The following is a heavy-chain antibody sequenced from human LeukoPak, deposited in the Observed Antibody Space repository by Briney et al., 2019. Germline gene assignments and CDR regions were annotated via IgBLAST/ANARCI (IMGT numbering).Heavy chain of an antibody. CDR3: ARGQITIFGVVIIEYLGRRNWFDP. V-gene: IGHV4-39*07. D-gene: IGHD3-3*01. CDR1: GGSISSSSYY. Sequence: SETLSLTCTVSGGSISSSSYYWGWIRQPPGKGLEWIGSIYYSGSTYYNPSLKSRVTISVDTSKNQFSLKLSSVTAADTAVYYCARGQITIFGVVIIEYLGRRNWFDPWGQGTLVTVSS. CDR2: IYYSGST. J-gene: IGHJ5*02.